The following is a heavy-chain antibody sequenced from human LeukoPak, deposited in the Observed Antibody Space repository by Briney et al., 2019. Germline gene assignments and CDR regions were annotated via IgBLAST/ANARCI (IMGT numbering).Heavy chain of an antibody. CDR3: AREVAGFSYYYYMDV. D-gene: IGHD5-12*01. CDR2: IFNSGST. J-gene: IGHJ6*03. V-gene: IGHV4-39*02. CDR1: GGSISSSKYY. Sequence: PSETLSLTCTVSGGSISSSKYYWGWIRQPPGKGLEWIGTIFNSGSTHYNPSLKSRVTISVDTSKNQFSLNLSSVTAADTAVYYCAREVAGFSYYYYMDVWGKGTTVTISS.